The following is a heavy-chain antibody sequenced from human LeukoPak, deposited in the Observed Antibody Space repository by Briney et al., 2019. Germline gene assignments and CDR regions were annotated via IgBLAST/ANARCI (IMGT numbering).Heavy chain of an antibody. V-gene: IGHV4-34*01. CDR3: ARGHGDYASPYYYYYMDV. CDR2: INHGGST. CDR1: GGSFSGYY. D-gene: IGHD4-17*01. Sequence: SETLSLTCAVYGGSFSGYYWSWIRQPPGKGLEWIGEINHGGSTNYNPSLKSRVTISVDTSKNQFSLKLSSVTAADTAVYYCARGHGDYASPYYYYYMDVRGKGTTVTVSS. J-gene: IGHJ6*03.